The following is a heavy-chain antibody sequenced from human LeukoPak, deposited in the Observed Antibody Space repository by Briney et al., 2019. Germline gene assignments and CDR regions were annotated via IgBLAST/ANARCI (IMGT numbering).Heavy chain of an antibody. Sequence: SVKVSCKASGGTFSSYAISWVRQAPGQGLEWMGRIIPILGIANYAQKFQGRVTITADKSTSTAYMELSGLRSEDTAVYYCARPGSYDSSGYSPEYFQHWGQGTLVTVSS. D-gene: IGHD3-22*01. J-gene: IGHJ1*01. V-gene: IGHV1-69*04. CDR3: ARPGSYDSSGYSPEYFQH. CDR2: IIPILGIA. CDR1: GGTFSSYA.